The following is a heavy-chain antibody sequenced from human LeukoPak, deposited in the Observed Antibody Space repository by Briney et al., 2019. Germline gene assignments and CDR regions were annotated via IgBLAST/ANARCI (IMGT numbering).Heavy chain of an antibody. CDR2: MNPNSGNT. V-gene: IGHV1-8*03. Sequence: ASVKVSCKASGYTFTSYDINWVRQATGQGLEWMGWMNPNSGNTGYAQKFQGRVTITRNTSISTAYMELSSLRSEDTAVYYCASSIELRYGDAFDIWGQGTMVTVSS. CDR3: ASSIELRYGDAFDI. CDR1: GYTFTSYD. D-gene: IGHD6-6*01. J-gene: IGHJ3*02.